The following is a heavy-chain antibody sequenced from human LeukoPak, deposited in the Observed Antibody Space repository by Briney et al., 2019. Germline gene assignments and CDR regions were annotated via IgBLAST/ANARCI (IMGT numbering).Heavy chain of an antibody. CDR1: AYTFTGYY. Sequence: GASVKVSCTASAYTFTGYYMHWVRQAPGQGLEWMGWINPNSGGTNYAQKFQGRVTMTRDTSISTAYMELSTLRSDDTAVYYCARSSGWSLFDYWGQGTLVTVSS. CDR3: ARSSGWSLFDY. D-gene: IGHD6-19*01. V-gene: IGHV1-2*02. CDR2: INPNSGGT. J-gene: IGHJ4*02.